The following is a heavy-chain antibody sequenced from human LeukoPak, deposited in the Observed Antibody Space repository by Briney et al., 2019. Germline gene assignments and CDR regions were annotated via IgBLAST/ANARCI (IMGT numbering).Heavy chain of an antibody. Sequence: PGGSLRLSCAASGFTFSSYSMNWVRQAPGKGLEWVSSISSSSSYIYYADSVKGRFTISRDNAKNSLYLQMNSLRAEDTAVYYCARARGGIAARTSIDYWGQGTLVTASS. J-gene: IGHJ4*02. D-gene: IGHD6-6*01. CDR1: GFTFSSYS. V-gene: IGHV3-21*01. CDR3: ARARGGIAARTSIDY. CDR2: ISSSSSYI.